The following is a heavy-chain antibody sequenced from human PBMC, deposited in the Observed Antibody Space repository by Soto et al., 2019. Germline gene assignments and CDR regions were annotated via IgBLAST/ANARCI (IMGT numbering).Heavy chain of an antibody. CDR2: IYSGGST. CDR1: GFTVSSNY. D-gene: IGHD6-13*01. Sequence: GGSLRLSCAASGFTVSSNYMSWVRQAPGKGLEWVSVIYSGGSTYYADSVKGRFTISRDNSKNTLYLQMNSLRAEDTAVYYCARGRVSSSLAIDYWGQGTLVTVSS. J-gene: IGHJ4*02. V-gene: IGHV3-66*01. CDR3: ARGRVSSSLAIDY.